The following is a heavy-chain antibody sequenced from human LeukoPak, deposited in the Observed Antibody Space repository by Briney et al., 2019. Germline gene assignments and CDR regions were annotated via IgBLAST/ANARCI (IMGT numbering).Heavy chain of an antibody. CDR1: GYTFTGYY. CDR3: ARSRSVPAGRFDP. V-gene: IGHV1-2*02. D-gene: IGHD2-2*01. CDR2: INPNSGGT. J-gene: IGHJ5*02. Sequence: ASVKVSCKASGYTFTGYYMHWVRQAPGQGLEWMGWINPNSGGTNYAQKFQGRATMTRDTSISTAYMELSRLRSDDTAVYYCARSRSVPAGRFDPWGQGTLVTVSS.